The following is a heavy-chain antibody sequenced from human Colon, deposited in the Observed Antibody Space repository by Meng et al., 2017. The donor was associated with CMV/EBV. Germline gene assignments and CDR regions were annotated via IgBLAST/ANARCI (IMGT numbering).Heavy chain of an antibody. CDR1: GDSNIYMSY. CDR3: ARAKYSTSDGGRPFYFNGMDV. J-gene: IGHJ6*02. D-gene: IGHD4-11*01. Sequence: SETLSLTCNVSGDSNIYMSYWTWIRQSPGKGLEWIGFLYFDVRTTYNPSLKSRVSIPADTSKKQISLKLTSVTTADAAVYYCARAKYSTSDGGRPFYFNGMDVWGQGTTVTVSS. V-gene: IGHV4-59*01. CDR2: LYFDVRT.